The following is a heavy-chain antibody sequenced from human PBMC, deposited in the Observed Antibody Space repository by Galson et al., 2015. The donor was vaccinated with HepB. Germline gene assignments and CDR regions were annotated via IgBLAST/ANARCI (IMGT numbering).Heavy chain of an antibody. CDR1: GFTFSSYW. J-gene: IGHJ4*02. CDR2: IKQDGSET. D-gene: IGHD5-18*01. Sequence: LRLSCAASGFTFSSYWMSWVRQAPGKGPEWVANIKQDGSETYYVDSVKGRFTISRDNAKNSLYLQMNSLRAEDTAVYYCARTAMVFDYWGQGTLVTVSS. CDR3: ARTAMVFDY. V-gene: IGHV3-7*03.